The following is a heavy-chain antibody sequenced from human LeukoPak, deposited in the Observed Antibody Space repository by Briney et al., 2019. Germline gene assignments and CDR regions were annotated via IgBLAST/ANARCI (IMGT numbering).Heavy chain of an antibody. D-gene: IGHD2-21*01. CDR2: ISGSGGGT. CDR3: AKRLAHTGFDY. Sequence: GGSLRLSCAASGFTFSSLAMSWVRQAPGKGLEWVSTISGSGGGTYYADSVKGRFTISRDNSKNTLYLQMNSLRAEDTAVYYCAKRLAHTGFDYWGQGTLATVSS. J-gene: IGHJ4*02. V-gene: IGHV3-23*01. CDR1: GFTFSSLA.